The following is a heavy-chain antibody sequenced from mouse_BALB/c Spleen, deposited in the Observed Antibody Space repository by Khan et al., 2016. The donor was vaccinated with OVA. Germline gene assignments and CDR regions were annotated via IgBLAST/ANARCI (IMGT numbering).Heavy chain of an antibody. CDR2: ISYSGST. J-gene: IGHJ2*01. CDR3: ARTARIKY. D-gene: IGHD1-2*01. CDR1: GYSITSGYG. Sequence: EVQLQESGPGLVKPSQSLSLTCTVTGYSITSGYGWNWIRQFPGNKLEWMGYISYSGSTNYNPYLKSRIAITRDTSKNQFFLQLNSVTTEDTATYYCARTARIKYWGQGTTLTVSS. V-gene: IGHV3-2*02.